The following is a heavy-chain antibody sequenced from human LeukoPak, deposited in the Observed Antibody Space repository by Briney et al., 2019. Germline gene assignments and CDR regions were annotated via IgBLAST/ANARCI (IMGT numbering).Heavy chain of an antibody. D-gene: IGHD3-10*01. V-gene: IGHV3-7*03. J-gene: IGHJ4*02. Sequence: PGGSLRLSCAASGFTFSSYWMSWVGQAPGKGLEGVANIKQDGSEKYYVDSVKGRFTISRDNAKNSLYLQINSLRPEGTAVYYCARVAWYGVYFDYWGQGTLVTVSS. CDR1: GFTFSSYW. CDR2: IKQDGSEK. CDR3: ARVAWYGVYFDY.